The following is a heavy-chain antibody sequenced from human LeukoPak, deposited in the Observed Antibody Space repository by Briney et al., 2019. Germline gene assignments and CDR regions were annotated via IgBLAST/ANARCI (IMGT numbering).Heavy chain of an antibody. CDR1: GGSFSGYY. V-gene: IGHV4-34*01. D-gene: IGHD5-12*01. Sequence: SETLSLTCAVYGGSFSGYYWSWIRQPPGKGLEWIGEINHSGSTNYNPSLKSRVTISVDTSKNQFSLKLSSVTAADTAVHYCARARLSGYYFDYWGQGTLVTVSS. J-gene: IGHJ4*02. CDR3: ARARLSGYYFDY. CDR2: INHSGST.